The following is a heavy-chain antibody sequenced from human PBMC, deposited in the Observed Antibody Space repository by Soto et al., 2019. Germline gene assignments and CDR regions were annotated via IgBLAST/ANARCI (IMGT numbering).Heavy chain of an antibody. V-gene: IGHV4-34*01. CDR3: ARGLTSITIFGVVIPPRHYYMDV. CDR1: GGSFSGYY. Sequence: QVQLQQWGAGLLKPSETLSLTCAVYGGSFSGYYWSWIRQPPGKGLEWIGEINHSGSTNYNPSLKCRVTISEDTSKNQFALKLSSVTAADTAVYYCARGLTSITIFGVVIPPRHYYMDVWGKGTTVTVSS. CDR2: INHSGST. J-gene: IGHJ6*03. D-gene: IGHD3-3*01.